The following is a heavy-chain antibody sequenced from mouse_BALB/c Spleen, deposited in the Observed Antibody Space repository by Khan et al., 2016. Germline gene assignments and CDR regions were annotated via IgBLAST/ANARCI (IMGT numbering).Heavy chain of an antibody. J-gene: IGHJ2*01. CDR3: AVGGDYFDY. V-gene: IGHV1S137*01. CDR1: GYTFTDYA. CDR2: FSTYNGNA. Sequence: QVQLQQSGPEVVRPGVSVKISCKASGYTFTDYAMHWVKQSHAKSLEWIGVFSTYNGNANCNQKFKGKATMTVDKSSSTAYMELARLTSEDSALFYCAVGGDYFDYWGGGTTLTAS.